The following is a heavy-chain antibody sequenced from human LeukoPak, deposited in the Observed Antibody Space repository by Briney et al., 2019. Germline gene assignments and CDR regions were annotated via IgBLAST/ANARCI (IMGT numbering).Heavy chain of an antibody. CDR1: GGSFGGYY. V-gene: IGHV4-34*01. CDR2: ISHSGST. D-gene: IGHD3-10*01. CDR3: ARGYYYGSGSYSR. J-gene: IGHJ4*02. Sequence: SETLSLTCAVYGGSFGGYYWSWIRQPPGKGLEWIGEISHSGSTNYNPSLKSRVTISVDTSKNQFSLKLSSVTAADTAVYYCARGYYYGSGSYSRWGQGTLVTVSS.